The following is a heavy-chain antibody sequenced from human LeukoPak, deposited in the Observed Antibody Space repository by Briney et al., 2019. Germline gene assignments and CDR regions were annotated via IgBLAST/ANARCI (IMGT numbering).Heavy chain of an antibody. D-gene: IGHD3-22*01. Sequence: SETLSLTCTVSGGSISSGDYYWSWIRQPPGKGLEWIAYMYYSGSTYYNPSLKSRVTMSADTSKNQLSLKLSSVTAADTAVYYCARPYYSDSRIDPWGQGILVTVSS. CDR1: GGSISSGDYY. CDR3: ARPYYSDSRIDP. CDR2: MYYSGST. J-gene: IGHJ5*02. V-gene: IGHV4-30-4*01.